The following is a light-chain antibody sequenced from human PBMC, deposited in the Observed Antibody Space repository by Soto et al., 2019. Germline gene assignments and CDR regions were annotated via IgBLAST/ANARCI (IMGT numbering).Light chain of an antibody. J-gene: IGLJ6*01. V-gene: IGLV4-69*01. CDR3: QNWGTGSRV. CDR2: LNSDGSH. CDR1: SGHSSYA. Sequence: QLVLTQSPSASASLGSSVKLTCTLSSGHSSYAIAWHQQQPEKGPRYLMKLNSDGSHSKGDGIPDSFSGSSSGAERYLTISSLQSEDEADFYSQNWGTGSRVFGSGKKLTVL.